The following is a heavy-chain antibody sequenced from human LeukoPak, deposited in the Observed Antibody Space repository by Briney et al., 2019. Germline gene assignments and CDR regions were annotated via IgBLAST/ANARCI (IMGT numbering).Heavy chain of an antibody. V-gene: IGHV3-23*01. CDR2: ISGSGVST. Sequence: GGSLRLSCAASGFTFSSSAMSWVRQAPGKGLEWVSTISGSGVSTYYADSVKGRFTISRDNSKNTLYLQMNSLRADDTAVYYCGKDLQLFDYWGQGTLVTVSS. J-gene: IGHJ4*02. D-gene: IGHD1-1*01. CDR1: GFTFSSSA. CDR3: GKDLQLFDY.